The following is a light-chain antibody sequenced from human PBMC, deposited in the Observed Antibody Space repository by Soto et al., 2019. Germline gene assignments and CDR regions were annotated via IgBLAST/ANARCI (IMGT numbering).Light chain of an antibody. CDR3: CSYAGSSTPYV. J-gene: IGLJ1*01. V-gene: IGLV2-23*02. Sequence: QSVLTQPASVSGSPGQSITISCTGTSSDVGSYNLVSWYQHHPGKAPKLMIYEVSKRPSGVSNRFSGSKSGNTASLTISGLQAEDEADYYCCSYAGSSTPYVFGTGTKLTVL. CDR1: SSDVGSYNL. CDR2: EVS.